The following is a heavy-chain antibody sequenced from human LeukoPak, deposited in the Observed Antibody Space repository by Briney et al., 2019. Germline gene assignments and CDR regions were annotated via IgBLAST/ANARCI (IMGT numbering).Heavy chain of an antibody. CDR1: GGSISSTIHY. Sequence: SETLSLTCTVSGGSISSTIHYWGWIRQPPGKGLERIGTIYHSGSTYYNPSLKSRVTISVDTSKNQFSLKLSSVPATDTAVYYCARQGTDYDILTGYARAFDIWGQGTMVTVSS. CDR3: ARQGTDYDILTGYARAFDI. V-gene: IGHV4-39*01. CDR2: IYHSGST. D-gene: IGHD3-9*01. J-gene: IGHJ3*02.